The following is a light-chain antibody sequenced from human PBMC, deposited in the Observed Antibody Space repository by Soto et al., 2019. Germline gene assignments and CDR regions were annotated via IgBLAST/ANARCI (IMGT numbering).Light chain of an antibody. CDR3: QQYGSSLSIT. Sequence: EIVLTQSPATLSLSPGERATLSCRVSQSVSSNHLAWYQQKPGQAPRLLIYGGSRRAAGIPVRFSGSGSETDFTLTISRREPEDFAVYYCQQYGSSLSITFGQGTRLEIK. CDR2: GGS. CDR1: QSVSSNH. J-gene: IGKJ5*01. V-gene: IGKV3-20*01.